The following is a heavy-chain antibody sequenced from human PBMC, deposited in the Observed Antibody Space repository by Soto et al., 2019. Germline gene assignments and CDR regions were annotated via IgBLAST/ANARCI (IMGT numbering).Heavy chain of an antibody. CDR3: ARGYCSGSSCYSGWSMDV. J-gene: IGHJ6*02. D-gene: IGHD2-15*01. CDR1: GFTVSSNY. Sequence: EVQLVESGGGLIQPGGSLRLSCAASGFTVSSNYMSWVRQAPGKGLEWVSVINSGGSTDYAGSVKGRFTISRDNSKNTLYLQMNSLRGEDTAVYYCARGYCSGSSCYSGWSMDVWGQGTTVTVSS. V-gene: IGHV3-53*01. CDR2: INSGGST.